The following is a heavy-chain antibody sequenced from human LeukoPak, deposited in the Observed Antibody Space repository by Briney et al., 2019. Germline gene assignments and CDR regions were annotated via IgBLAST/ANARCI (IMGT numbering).Heavy chain of an antibody. CDR1: GYTFTGYY. V-gene: IGHV1-2*02. Sequence: GASVNVSCKASGYTFTGYYMHWVRQPPGQGLGWMGWINTNSGGTNYAQKFQGRVTMTRDTSITTAYMELSRLRSDDTAVYYRARVVAGNWFDPWGQGTLVTVSS. D-gene: IGHD6-19*01. CDR3: ARVVAGNWFDP. J-gene: IGHJ5*02. CDR2: INTNSGGT.